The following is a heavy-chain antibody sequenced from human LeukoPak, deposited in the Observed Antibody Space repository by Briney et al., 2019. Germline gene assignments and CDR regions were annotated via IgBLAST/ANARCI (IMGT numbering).Heavy chain of an antibody. D-gene: IGHD3-10*01. CDR3: ARDVLLWFGGAFDI. CDR2: ISSSSSTI. J-gene: IGHJ3*02. Sequence: PGGSLRLSCAASGFTFSSYSMNWVRQAPGKGLEWVSYISSSSSTIYYADSVKGRFTISRDNAKNSLYLQMNSLRAEDTAVYYCARDVLLWFGGAFDIWGQGTMVTVSS. CDR1: GFTFSSYS. V-gene: IGHV3-48*04.